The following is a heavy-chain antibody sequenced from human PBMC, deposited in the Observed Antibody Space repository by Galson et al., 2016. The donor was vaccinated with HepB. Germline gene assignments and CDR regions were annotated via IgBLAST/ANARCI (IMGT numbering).Heavy chain of an antibody. V-gene: IGHV1-24*01. CDR2: FDPEYAKI. CDR1: GYILNELA. CDR3: AAYSASWFRNYFDH. J-gene: IGHJ4*02. Sequence: SVKVSCKVSGYILNELAMHWVRQAPGKGLEWLGGFDPEYAKILYAQEFEGRVIMTEDISADTAYLELSGLRSEDTALYYCAAYSASWFRNYFDHWGQGTLVTVSS. D-gene: IGHD6-13*01.